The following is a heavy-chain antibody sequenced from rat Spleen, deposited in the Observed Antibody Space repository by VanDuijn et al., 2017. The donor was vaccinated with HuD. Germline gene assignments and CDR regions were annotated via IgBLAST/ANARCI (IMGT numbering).Heavy chain of an antibody. Sequence: QVQLKESGPGLVQPSQTLSLTCTVSGFTLSRYHVHWVRQPPGKGLEWMGVVGSDGDTSYNAGLKSRLSISRDTSKNQVFLKMNSLQTDDTGTYYCTIHPRYWGQGVMVTVSS. CDR1: GFTLSRYH. CDR2: VGSDGDT. V-gene: IGHV2-32*01. J-gene: IGHJ2*01. CDR3: TIHPRY. D-gene: IGHD3-1*01.